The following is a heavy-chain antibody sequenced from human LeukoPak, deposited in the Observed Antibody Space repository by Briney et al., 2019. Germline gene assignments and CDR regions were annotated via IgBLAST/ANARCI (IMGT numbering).Heavy chain of an antibody. D-gene: IGHD5-12*01. CDR3: ATGGVYSGYDFIAY. V-gene: IGHV1-24*01. J-gene: IGHJ4*02. CDR1: GYTLTELS. CDR2: FDPEDGET. Sequence: ASVKVSCKVSGYTLTELSMHWVRQAPGKGLEWMGGFDPEDGETIYAQKFQGRVTMTEDTSTDTAYMELSSLRSEDTAVYYCATGGVYSGYDFIAYWGQGTLVTVSS.